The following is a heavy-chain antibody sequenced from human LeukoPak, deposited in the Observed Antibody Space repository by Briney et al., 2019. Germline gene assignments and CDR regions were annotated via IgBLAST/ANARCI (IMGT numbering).Heavy chain of an antibody. CDR1: GFTFSTYS. D-gene: IGHD6-19*01. Sequence: PGGSLRLSCAASGFTFSTYSMNWVRQAPGKGLEWVSYISSSSSTIYYADSVKGRFTISRDNAKNSLYLQMNSLRAEDTAVYYCARSAGYTSGWYFFDHWGQGTLVTVSS. CDR2: ISSSSSTI. J-gene: IGHJ4*02. V-gene: IGHV3-48*01. CDR3: ARSAGYTSGWYFFDH.